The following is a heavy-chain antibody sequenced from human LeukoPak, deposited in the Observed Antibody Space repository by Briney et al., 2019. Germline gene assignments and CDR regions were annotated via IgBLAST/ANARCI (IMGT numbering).Heavy chain of an antibody. V-gene: IGHV6-1*01. J-gene: IGHJ5*02. CDR3: ARDADSSNEWGPFDP. CDR1: GDSVSSSAS. Sequence: SQTLSLTCVISGDSVSSSASWNWIRQSPSRGLEWLGRTYYRSKWSSEYATSVKSRITINADTSKNQFSLQLDSVIPEDTAVYYCARDADSSNEWGPFDPWGQGILVTVS. CDR2: TYYRSKWSS. D-gene: IGHD1-26*01.